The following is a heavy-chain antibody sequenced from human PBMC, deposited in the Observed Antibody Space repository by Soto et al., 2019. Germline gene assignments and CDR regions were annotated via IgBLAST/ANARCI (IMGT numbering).Heavy chain of an antibody. CDR2: ISSSSSTI. D-gene: IGHD6-13*01. J-gene: IGHJ5*02. V-gene: IGHV3-48*01. CDR3: ARHPERIAQIGWFDP. CDR1: GFTFSSYS. Sequence: EVQLVESGGGLVRPGGSLRLSCAASGFTFSSYSMNWVRQAPGKGLEWVSYISSSSSTIYYADSVKGRFTISRDNAKNSLYLQMNSLRAEDTAVYYCARHPERIAQIGWFDPWGQGTLVTVPS.